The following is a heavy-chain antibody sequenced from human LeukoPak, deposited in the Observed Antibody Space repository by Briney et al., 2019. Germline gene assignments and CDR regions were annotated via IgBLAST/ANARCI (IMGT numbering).Heavy chain of an antibody. CDR3: ARGSVQLWLRDTYYYMDV. J-gene: IGHJ6*03. CDR1: GFTFDDYA. Sequence: GGSLRFSCAASGFTFDDYAMNWVRQVPGRGLEWVSGINWNGRITEYADSVKDRFTISRQNTKNSLYLYMNNLGGEDTACYFCARGSVQLWLRDTYYYMDVWGKGTTVTVSS. CDR2: INWNGRIT. V-gene: IGHV3-20*04. D-gene: IGHD5-18*01.